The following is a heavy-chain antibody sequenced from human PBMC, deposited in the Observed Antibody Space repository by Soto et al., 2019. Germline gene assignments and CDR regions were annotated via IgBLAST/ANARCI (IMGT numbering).Heavy chain of an antibody. CDR2: ISSSSVTI. J-gene: IGHJ4*02. CDR1: GFSFDTDA. V-gene: IGHV3-48*04. Sequence: EVQLVESGGGLVQPGGSLRLSCAASGFSFDTDALNWVRQAPGKGLEWVSYISSSSVTIHYADSVKGRFTISRDNAKNSMYLQMKSLRAEDTAVYYCARDEGYNYGPFDYWGQGALVTVSS. CDR3: ARDEGYNYGPFDY. D-gene: IGHD5-18*01.